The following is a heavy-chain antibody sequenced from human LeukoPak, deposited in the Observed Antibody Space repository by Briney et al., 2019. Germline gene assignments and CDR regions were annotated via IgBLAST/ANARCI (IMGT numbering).Heavy chain of an antibody. CDR1: GGSLTQSY. CDR2: INHRGRT. V-gene: IGHV4-34*01. J-gene: IGHJ6*02. D-gene: IGHD3-10*01. CDR3: ASINYYASGTHSPYYAMDV. Sequence: PSETLSLTCGLSGGSLTQSYWSWIRQSPGKGLEWIGEINHRGRTNYNPSLASRITISVDTSKKQFFLNVTSVTAADTGLYYCASINYYASGTHSPYYAMDVWGHGTTVTVSS.